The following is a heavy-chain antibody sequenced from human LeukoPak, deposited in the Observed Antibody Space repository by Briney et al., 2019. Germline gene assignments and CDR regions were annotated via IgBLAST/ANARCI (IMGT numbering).Heavy chain of an antibody. J-gene: IGHJ4*02. D-gene: IGHD1-26*01. CDR3: ARGVGATGDYFDY. Sequence: SETLSLTCTVSGGSISSYYWSWIRQPPGKGLEWIGYIYYSGSTNYNPSLKSRVTISVDTSKNQFSLKLSSVTAADTAVYYCARGVGATGDYFDYWGQGTLVTVSS. CDR2: IYYSGST. CDR1: GGSISSYY. V-gene: IGHV4-59*12.